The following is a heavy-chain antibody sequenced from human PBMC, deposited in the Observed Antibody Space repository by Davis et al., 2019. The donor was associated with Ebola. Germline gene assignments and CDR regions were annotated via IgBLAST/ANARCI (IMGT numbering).Heavy chain of an antibody. D-gene: IGHD5/OR15-5a*01. CDR2: IYSSGSA. J-gene: IGHJ4*02. CDR1: DGSISSSRYF. CDR3: ARAIAVSTHIDS. V-gene: IGHV4-39*01. Sequence: MPSETLSLTCTVSDGSISSSRYFWGWIRQPPGKGLESIGTIYSSGSAYYSSSFKGRVTISLDTSKNQLSLKLNSVAAADTAVYFCARAIAVSTHIDSWGQGTLVTVSS.